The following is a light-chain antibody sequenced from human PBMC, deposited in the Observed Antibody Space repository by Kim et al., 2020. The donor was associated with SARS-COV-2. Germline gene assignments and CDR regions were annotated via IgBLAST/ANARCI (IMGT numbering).Light chain of an antibody. CDR3: QQSYSTPLI. Sequence: SASVGDRVTSTCRASQSISSYLNWYQQKPGKVPKLLIYAASSLQSGVPSRFSGSGSGTDFTLTISSLQPEDFATYYCQQSYSTPLIFGQGTKLEI. V-gene: IGKV1-39*01. J-gene: IGKJ2*01. CDR1: QSISSY. CDR2: AAS.